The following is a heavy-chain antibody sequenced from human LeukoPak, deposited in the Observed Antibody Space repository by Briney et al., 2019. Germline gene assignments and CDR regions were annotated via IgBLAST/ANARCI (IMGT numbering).Heavy chain of an antibody. CDR2: IYHSWTT. J-gene: IGHJ4*02. D-gene: IGHD6-19*01. CDR1: GYSISSGYY. CDR3: ARALIGVTGTFAY. V-gene: IGHV4-38-2*02. Sequence: PSETLSLTCTVFGYSISSGYYWGWIRQAPGQGLEWIGSIYHSWTTYYNPSLKSRATIGVDTSKNQYSLRLSSVTAADTAVYYCARALIGVTGTFAYWGQGTLVTVSS.